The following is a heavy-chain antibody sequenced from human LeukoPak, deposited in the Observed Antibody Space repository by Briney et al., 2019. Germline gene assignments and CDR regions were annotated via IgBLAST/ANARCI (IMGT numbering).Heavy chain of an antibody. CDR1: GFTVSSNY. J-gene: IGHJ4*02. D-gene: IGHD6-13*01. V-gene: IGHV3-53*01. Sequence: GGSLRLSCAASGFTVSSNYMSWVRQAPGKGLEWVSVIYSGGSTYYADSVKGRFTISRDNSKNTLYLQMNSLRAEDAAVYYCAREFMVAAADDWGQGTLVTVSS. CDR2: IYSGGST. CDR3: AREFMVAAADD.